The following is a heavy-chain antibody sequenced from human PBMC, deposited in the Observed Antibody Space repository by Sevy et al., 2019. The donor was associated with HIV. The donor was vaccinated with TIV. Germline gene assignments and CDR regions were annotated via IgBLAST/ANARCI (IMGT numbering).Heavy chain of an antibody. D-gene: IGHD1-26*01. CDR1: GFTFSSYW. Sequence: GGSLRLSCAASGFTFSSYWMHWVRQVPGKGLVWVSRIKSDGSSTSYADSVKGRFTISGDNAKNTFYLQMNSLRAEDTAVYYCARDRSGSYHVSDNWFDPWGQGTLVTVSS. V-gene: IGHV3-74*01. J-gene: IGHJ5*02. CDR2: IKSDGSST. CDR3: ARDRSGSYHVSDNWFDP.